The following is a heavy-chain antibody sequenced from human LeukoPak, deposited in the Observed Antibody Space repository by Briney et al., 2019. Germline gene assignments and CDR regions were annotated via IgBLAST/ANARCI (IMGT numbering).Heavy chain of an antibody. J-gene: IGHJ5*02. Sequence: PGGSLRLSCAASGFTFSSTGMHWVRQAPGKGLEWVGNIQPDGSEQYPVDSVKGRFTISRDNARNSMFLQMNSLRVEDTAVYYCASQSYARFDPWGQGTLVTVSS. V-gene: IGHV3-7*01. CDR3: ASQSYARFDP. D-gene: IGHD3-16*01. CDR1: GFTFSSTG. CDR2: IQPDGSEQ.